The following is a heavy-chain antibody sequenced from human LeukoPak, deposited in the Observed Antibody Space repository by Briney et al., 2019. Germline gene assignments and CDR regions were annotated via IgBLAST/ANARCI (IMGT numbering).Heavy chain of an antibody. CDR2: ISSSGSTI. CDR1: GFTFSSYE. J-gene: IGHJ6*04. CDR3: AELGITMIGDV. V-gene: IGHV3-48*03. D-gene: IGHD3-10*02. Sequence: GGSLRLSCAASGFTFSSYEMNWVRQALGKGLEWVSYISSSGSTIYYADSVKGRFTISRDNAKNSLYLQMNSLRAEDTAVYYCAELGITMIGDVWGKGTTVTISS.